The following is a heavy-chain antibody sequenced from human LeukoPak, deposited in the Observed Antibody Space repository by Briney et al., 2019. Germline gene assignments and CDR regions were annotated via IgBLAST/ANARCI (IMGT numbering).Heavy chain of an antibody. CDR3: ARGASGEGY. CDR1: GGSIRSGSHY. D-gene: IGHD3-10*01. Sequence: SETLSLTCTVSGGSIRSGSHYWSWTRQPPGEGLEWIGYIYNSGTTHYNPSLKSRITMSVDTSKNQFSLKLSSVTAADTAVYYCARGASGEGYWGQGTLVTVSS. V-gene: IGHV4-31*03. J-gene: IGHJ4*02. CDR2: IYNSGTT.